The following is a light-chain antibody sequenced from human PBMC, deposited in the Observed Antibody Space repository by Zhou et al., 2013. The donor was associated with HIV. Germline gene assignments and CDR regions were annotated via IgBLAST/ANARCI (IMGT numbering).Light chain of an antibody. J-gene: IGKJ1*01. V-gene: IGKV1-39*01. CDR2: GAS. CDR1: QSISSY. CDR3: QQSYNTPRT. Sequence: DIQMTQSPSSLSASVGDRVTITCRASQSISSYLNWYQQKPGKVPEVVIYGASKLQSGVPSRFSGSGSGTEFTLTISSLQPEDFATYYCQQSYNTPRTFGQGTRVDIK.